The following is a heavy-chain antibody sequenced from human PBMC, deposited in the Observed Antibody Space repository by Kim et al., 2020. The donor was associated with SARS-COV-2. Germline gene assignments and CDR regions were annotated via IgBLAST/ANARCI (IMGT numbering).Heavy chain of an antibody. J-gene: IGHJ6*02. D-gene: IGHD3-16*01. CDR2: VRKKINVYAT. Sequence: GGSLRLSCIASGFPFSDHYMDWVRQAPGKGLEWLGRVRKKINVYATEYAASVKGRFSISRDDSKNSLFLEMNNLENEDTAVYYCARGPARFNYYYYGLDVWGQGTTVTV. V-gene: IGHV3-72*01. CDR3: ARGPARFNYYYYGLDV. CDR1: GFPFSDHY.